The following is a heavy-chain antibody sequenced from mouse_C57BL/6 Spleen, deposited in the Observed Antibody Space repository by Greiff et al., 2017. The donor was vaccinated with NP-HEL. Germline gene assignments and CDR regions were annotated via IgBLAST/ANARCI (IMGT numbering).Heavy chain of an antibody. CDR1: GYTFTDYN. CDR2: INPNNGGT. Sequence: EVKLVESGPELVKPGASVKIPCKASGYTFTDYNMDWVKQSHGKSLEWIGDINPNNGGTIYNQKFKGKATLTVDKSSSTAYMELRSLTSEDTAVYYCARSGGLLRDYYYAMDDWGQGTSVTVSS. CDR3: ARSGGLLRDYYYAMDD. V-gene: IGHV1-18*01. D-gene: IGHD2-3*01. J-gene: IGHJ4*01.